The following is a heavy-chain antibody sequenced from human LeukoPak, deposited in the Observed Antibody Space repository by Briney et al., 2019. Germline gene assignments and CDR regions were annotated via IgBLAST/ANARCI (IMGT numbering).Heavy chain of an antibody. CDR3: ARQWLVNG. J-gene: IGHJ4*02. V-gene: IGHV3-23*01. CDR2: ISESGSNT. D-gene: IGHD6-19*01. CDR1: GFIFSHYG. Sequence: GGSLRLSCAASGFIFSHYGMNWVRQAPGKGLEWVSSISESGSNTDYAESVKGRFTISRDNSKNTLYLQMDSLTAEDTAIYYCARQWLVNGWGQGTLVTVSS.